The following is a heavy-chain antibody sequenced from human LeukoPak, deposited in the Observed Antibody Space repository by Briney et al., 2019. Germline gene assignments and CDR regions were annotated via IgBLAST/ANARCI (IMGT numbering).Heavy chain of an antibody. V-gene: IGHV3-11*01. J-gene: IGHJ6*02. Sequence: LSLTCTVSGGSISSGGYYMSWIRQAPGKGLKWVSYISSSGSTIYYADSVKGRFTISRDNAKNSLYLQMNSLRAEDTAVYYCARGRSRYGPYYYYGMDVWGQGTTVTVSS. CDR3: ARGRSRYGPYYYYGMDV. CDR1: GGSISSGGYY. D-gene: IGHD3-16*01. CDR2: ISSSGSTI.